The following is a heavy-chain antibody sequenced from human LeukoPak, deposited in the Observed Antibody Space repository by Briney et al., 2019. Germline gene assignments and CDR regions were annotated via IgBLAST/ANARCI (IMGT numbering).Heavy chain of an antibody. V-gene: IGHV3-20*04. CDR3: ARGNRGSSYGGDP. CDR2: INGNGDTT. D-gene: IGHD1-26*01. J-gene: IGHJ5*02. Sequence: PRGSQRLSCAASGFTFNDYGMTWVRQAPGKGLEWVAGINGNGDTTGYADSVKGRFTISRDNAKNFLYLQMNSLRAEDTALYYCARGNRGSSYGGDPWGQGTLVTVSS. CDR1: GFTFNDYG.